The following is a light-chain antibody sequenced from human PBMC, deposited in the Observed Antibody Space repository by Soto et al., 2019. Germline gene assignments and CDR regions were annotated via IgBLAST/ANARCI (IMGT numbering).Light chain of an antibody. J-gene: IGLJ2*01. CDR1: SSDVGRYNY. CDR2: EVS. V-gene: IGLV2-14*01. Sequence: QSALTQPASVSGSPGQSITISCTGTSSDVGRYNYVSWYQQYPGKAPKLIIFEVSIRPSGVSNRFSGSKSGTTASLTISGLQIADEADYYCSSYTSRTSVVFGGGTKVTVL. CDR3: SSYTSRTSVV.